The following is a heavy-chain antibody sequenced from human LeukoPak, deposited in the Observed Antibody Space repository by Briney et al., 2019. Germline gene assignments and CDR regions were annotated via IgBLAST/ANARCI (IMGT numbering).Heavy chain of an antibody. Sequence: GGSLRLSCAASGFTVSSNYMSWVRQAPGKGLEWVSVIYSGGSTYYADSVKGRFTISRDNSKNTLYLQMNSLRAEDTAVYYCAREQQLVPRSRHLDVWGKGTTVTISS. CDR2: IYSGGST. CDR3: AREQQLVPRSRHLDV. J-gene: IGHJ6*04. V-gene: IGHV3-66*01. CDR1: GFTVSSNY. D-gene: IGHD6-13*01.